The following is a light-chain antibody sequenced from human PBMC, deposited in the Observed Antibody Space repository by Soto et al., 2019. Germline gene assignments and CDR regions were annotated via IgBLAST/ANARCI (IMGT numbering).Light chain of an antibody. CDR3: QQSYSAPLT. Sequence: DVQMTQSPSSLSASVGDRVTISCRASQSINSYLNWYQQKPGKAPHLLIYAASRLQGGVPSRFSGSGSGTDFTLTTSSLQPEDFATYYCQQSYSAPLTFGGGTKVEI. V-gene: IGKV1-39*01. CDR1: QSINSY. J-gene: IGKJ4*01. CDR2: AAS.